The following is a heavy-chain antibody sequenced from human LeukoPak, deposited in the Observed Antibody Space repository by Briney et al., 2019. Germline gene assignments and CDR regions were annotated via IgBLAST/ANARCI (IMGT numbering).Heavy chain of an antibody. D-gene: IGHD1-26*01. Sequence: PSETLSLTCTVSGGSISSSTYYWGWVRQAPGKGLEWIGSIYYSGSTYYNPSLKSRVTISVDTSENQFSLKLSSVTAADTAVYYCARGSTGFSGSYLKKRWYNWFDPWGQGTLVTVSS. V-gene: IGHV4-39*07. CDR1: GGSISSSTYY. J-gene: IGHJ5*02. CDR3: ARGSTGFSGSYLKKRWYNWFDP. CDR2: IYYSGST.